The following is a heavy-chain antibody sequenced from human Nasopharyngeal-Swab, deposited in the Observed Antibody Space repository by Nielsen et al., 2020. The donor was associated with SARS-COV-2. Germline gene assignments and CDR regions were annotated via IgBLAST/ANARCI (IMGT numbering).Heavy chain of an antibody. V-gene: IGHV4-31*03. CDR3: ARETLGLGIVVGDY. CDR1: GGSTSSGGYY. CDR2: IYYSGST. D-gene: IGHD3-22*01. Sequence: SETLSPTFTVSGGSTSSGGYYWSSIRQHPGKGLEWIGYIYYSGSTYYNPSLKSRVTISVDTSKNQFSLKLSSVTAADTAVYYCARETLGLGIVVGDYWGQGTLVTVSS. J-gene: IGHJ4*02.